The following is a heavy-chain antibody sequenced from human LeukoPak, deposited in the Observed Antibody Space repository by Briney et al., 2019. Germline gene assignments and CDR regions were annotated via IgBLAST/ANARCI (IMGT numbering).Heavy chain of an antibody. CDR1: GYSISSGYY. D-gene: IGHD3-16*01. V-gene: IGHV4-38-2*01. CDR3: ARRWGWYFDY. J-gene: IGHJ4*02. CDR2: IYHSGST. Sequence: ASETLSLTCAVSGYSISSGYYWGWIRQPPGKGVEWIGSIYHSGSTYYNPSLKSRVTISVDTSKNQFSLKLSSVTAADTAVYYCARRWGWYFDYWGQGTLVTVSS.